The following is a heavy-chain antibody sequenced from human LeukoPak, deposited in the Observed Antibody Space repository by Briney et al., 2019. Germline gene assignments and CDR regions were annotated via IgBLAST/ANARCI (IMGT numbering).Heavy chain of an antibody. V-gene: IGHV4-59*01. CDR3: ARVDFYAIKGEHSYGMDV. D-gene: IGHD2/OR15-2a*01. J-gene: IGHJ6*02. Sequence: PSETLSLTCTVSGGSISSYYWSWIRQPPGKGLEWIGYIYYSGSTNYNPSLKSRVTISVDTSKNQFSLKLSSVTAADTAVYYCARVDFYAIKGEHSYGMDVWGQGTTVTVSS. CDR1: GGSISSYY. CDR2: IYYSGST.